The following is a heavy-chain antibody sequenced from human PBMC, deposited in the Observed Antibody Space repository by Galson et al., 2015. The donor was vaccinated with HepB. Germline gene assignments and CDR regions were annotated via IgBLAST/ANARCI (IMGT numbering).Heavy chain of an antibody. CDR1: GFTFSSYG. J-gene: IGHJ4*02. CDR3: ARAPQVLGELLIGNY. CDR2: ISYDGSNK. Sequence: SLRLSCAASGFTFSSYGIHWVRQAPGKGLEWVAVISYDGSNKYYADSVKGRFSISRDNSKNTLYLQMNSLRAEDTAVYYCARAPQVLGELLIGNYWGQGTLVTVSS. V-gene: IGHV3-30*03. D-gene: IGHD3-10*01.